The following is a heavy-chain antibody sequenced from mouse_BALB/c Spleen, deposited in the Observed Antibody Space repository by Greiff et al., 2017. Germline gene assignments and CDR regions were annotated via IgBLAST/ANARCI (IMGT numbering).Heavy chain of an antibody. Sequence: QVQLQQSGPELVKPGASVRISCKASGYTFTSYYIHWVKQRPGQGLEWIGWIYPGNVNTKYNEKFKGKATLTADKSSSTAYMQLSSLTSEDSAVYFCAREITAFAYWGQGTLVTVSA. CDR1: GYTFTSYY. D-gene: IGHD1-2*01. J-gene: IGHJ3*01. CDR3: AREITAFAY. CDR2: IYPGNVNT. V-gene: IGHV1S56*01.